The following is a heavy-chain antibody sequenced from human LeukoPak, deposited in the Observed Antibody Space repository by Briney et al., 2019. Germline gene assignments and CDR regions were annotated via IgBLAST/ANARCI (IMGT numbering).Heavy chain of an antibody. D-gene: IGHD2-15*01. J-gene: IGHJ3*02. V-gene: IGHV4-34*01. CDR1: GGSFSGYY. Sequence: SETLSLTCAVYGGSFSGYYWSWIRQPPGKGLEWIGSIYYSGSTYYNPSLKSRVTISVDTSKNQFSLKLSSVTAADTAVYYCARHRYCSGGSCYSGHDDAFDIWGQGTMVTVSS. CDR2: IYYSGST. CDR3: ARHRYCSGGSCYSGHDDAFDI.